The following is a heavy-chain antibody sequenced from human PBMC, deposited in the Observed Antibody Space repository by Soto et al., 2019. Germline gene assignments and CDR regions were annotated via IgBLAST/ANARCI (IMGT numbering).Heavy chain of an antibody. CDR1: GYTFTGYY. Sequence: ASVKVSCKASGYTFTGYYMHWVRQAPGQGLEWMGWINPNSGGTNYAQKFQGRVTMTRDTSISTAYMELSRLRSDDTAVYYCAAEYPGTHYAMDVWGQGTTVTVSS. J-gene: IGHJ6*02. V-gene: IGHV1-2*02. D-gene: IGHD1-1*01. CDR2: INPNSGGT. CDR3: AAEYPGTHYAMDV.